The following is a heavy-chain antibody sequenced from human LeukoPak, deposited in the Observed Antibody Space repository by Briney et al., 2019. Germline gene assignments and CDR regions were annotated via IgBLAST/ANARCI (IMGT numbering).Heavy chain of an antibody. CDR1: GYTFTSYG. J-gene: IGHJ5*02. V-gene: IGHV1-18*01. CDR2: ISAYNGNT. CDR3: ARYSPPPYSSSSQLTWFDP. D-gene: IGHD6-13*01. Sequence: GASVKVSCKASGYTFTSYGISWVRQAPGQGLEWMGWISAYNGNTNYAQKLQDRVTMTTDTSTSTAYMELRSLRSDDTAVYYCARYSPPPYSSSSQLTWFDPWGQGTLVTVSS.